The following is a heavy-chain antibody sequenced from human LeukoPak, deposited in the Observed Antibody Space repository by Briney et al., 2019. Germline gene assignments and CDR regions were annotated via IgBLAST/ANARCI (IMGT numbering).Heavy chain of an antibody. Sequence: SETLSLTCTVSGGSISSYYWSWIRQLPGKGLEWIGYIYYSGSTNYNPSLKSRVTISVDTSKNQFSLKLSSVTAADTAVYYCARSCSGGSCYMFGWFDPWGQGTLVTVSS. CDR3: ARSCSGGSCYMFGWFDP. CDR1: GGSISSYY. V-gene: IGHV4-59*01. J-gene: IGHJ5*02. D-gene: IGHD2-15*01. CDR2: IYYSGST.